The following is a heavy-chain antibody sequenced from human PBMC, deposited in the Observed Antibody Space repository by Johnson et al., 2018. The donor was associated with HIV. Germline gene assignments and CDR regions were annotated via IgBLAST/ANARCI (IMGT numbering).Heavy chain of an antibody. CDR1: GFTFIDYY. CDR3: AKEWSAFDI. J-gene: IGHJ3*02. V-gene: IGHV3-11*04. CDR2: ISSSGSTI. D-gene: IGHD1-26*01. Sequence: VQLVESGGGLVKPGGSLRLSCAASGFTFIDYYMSWIRQAAGKGLEWISYISSSGSTIYYADSVKGRFTISRDNAKSSVILQVNSLTAEDTATYYCAKEWSAFDIWGQGTMVTVSS.